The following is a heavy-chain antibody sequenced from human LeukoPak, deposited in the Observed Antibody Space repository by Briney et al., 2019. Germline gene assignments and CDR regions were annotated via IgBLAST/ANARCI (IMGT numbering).Heavy chain of an antibody. J-gene: IGHJ4*02. CDR1: GFTFSSYE. CDR2: ISSSGSSI. Sequence: GGSLRLSCAASGFTFSSYEMNWVRQAPGKGLEWVSYISSSGSSIYYADSVKGRFTISRDNAKNSLYLQMNSLRAEDTAVYYCARKYCSSTSCLFDCWGQETLVSVSS. CDR3: ARKYCSSTSCLFDC. V-gene: IGHV3-48*03. D-gene: IGHD2-2*01.